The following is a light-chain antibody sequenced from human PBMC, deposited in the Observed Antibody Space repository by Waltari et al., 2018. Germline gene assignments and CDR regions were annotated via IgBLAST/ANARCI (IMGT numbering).Light chain of an antibody. CDR3: QKYNSAPWT. CDR2: AAS. V-gene: IGKV1-27*01. CDR1: QGISNY. Sequence: DIQMTQSPSALSASVGDRLTITCRATQGISNYLAWYQQKRGKVPKLLIHAASTLQSGVPSRLSGSGSGTEFTLTISGLQPEDVATYYCQKYNSAPWTFGQGTKVDIK. J-gene: IGKJ1*01.